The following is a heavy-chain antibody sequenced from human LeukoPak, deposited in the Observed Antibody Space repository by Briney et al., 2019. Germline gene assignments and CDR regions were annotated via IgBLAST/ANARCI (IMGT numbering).Heavy chain of an antibody. Sequence: GESLKISCQGSGYSFTSYWIAWVRQIPGKGLEWMGIIHPGDSDTRYSPSFQGQVTISADKSISTAYLQWRSLKASDTAMYYCARMVRGIDNWFDPWGQGTLVTVSS. D-gene: IGHD3-10*01. CDR2: IHPGDSDT. V-gene: IGHV5-51*01. J-gene: IGHJ5*02. CDR3: ARMVRGIDNWFDP. CDR1: GYSFTSYW.